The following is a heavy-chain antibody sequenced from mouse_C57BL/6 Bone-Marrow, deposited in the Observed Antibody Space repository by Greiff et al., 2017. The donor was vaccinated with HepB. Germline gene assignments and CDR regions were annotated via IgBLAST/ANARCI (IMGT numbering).Heavy chain of an antibody. J-gene: IGHJ3*01. CDR3: ARTAQATSGWFAH. Sequence: EVKLEESGGGLVQPGGSLKLSCAASGFTFSDYYMYWVRQTPEKRLEWVAYISNGGGSTYYQDTVKGRFTISRDNAKNTLYLQMSRLKSEDTAMYYCARTAQATSGWFAHWGQGTLVTVSA. D-gene: IGHD3-2*02. V-gene: IGHV5-12*01. CDR2: ISNGGGST. CDR1: GFTFSDYY.